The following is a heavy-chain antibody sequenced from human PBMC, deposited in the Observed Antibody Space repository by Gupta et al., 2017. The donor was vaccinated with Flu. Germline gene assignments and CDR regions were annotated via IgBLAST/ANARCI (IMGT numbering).Heavy chain of an antibody. CDR3: ARHACKRMVVTLKPFDY. Sequence: EVQLVQSGAEVKKAGESLKISCKASGYSFANFWIGWVRQMPGKGLEWMGIINPSGSDTRYSPSFQGRVTISVDRSISTAYLQWNSLKASDTAIYYCARHACKRMVVTLKPFDYWGQGTLVTVSS. CDR2: INPSGSDT. V-gene: IGHV5-51*01. D-gene: IGHD2-8*01. J-gene: IGHJ4*02. CDR1: GYSFANFW.